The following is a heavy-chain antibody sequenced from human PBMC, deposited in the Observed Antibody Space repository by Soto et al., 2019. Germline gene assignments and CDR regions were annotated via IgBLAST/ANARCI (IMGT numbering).Heavy chain of an antibody. CDR1: GYAFTNYA. CDR2: INAGNGNT. J-gene: IGHJ6*02. CDR3: ARGPLLWGDV. V-gene: IGHV1-3*01. Sequence: ASVKVSCKASGYAFTNYAMHWVRQAPGQKLEWMGWINAGNGNTKYSQKFQGRVTITRDTSASTAYMELSSLRYEDTAVYYCARGPLLWGDVWGQGTTVTVSS. D-gene: IGHD3-10*01.